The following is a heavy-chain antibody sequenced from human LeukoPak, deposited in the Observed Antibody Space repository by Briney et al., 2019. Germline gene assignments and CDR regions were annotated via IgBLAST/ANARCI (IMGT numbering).Heavy chain of an antibody. CDR2: IYPGDSDT. Sequence: GESLKISCKGSGFSFSTYWIGRVRRMPGKGLEWMGIIYPGDSDTRYSPSFQGQVTISANKSISTAYLQWSSLKASDTAIYYCARPDYSGTYYFDYWGQGTLVTVSS. J-gene: IGHJ4*02. CDR1: GFSFSTYW. D-gene: IGHD3-10*01. V-gene: IGHV5-51*01. CDR3: ARPDYSGTYYFDY.